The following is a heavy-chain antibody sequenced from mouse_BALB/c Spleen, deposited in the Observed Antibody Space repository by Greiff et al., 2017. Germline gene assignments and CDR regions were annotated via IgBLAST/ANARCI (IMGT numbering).Heavy chain of an antibody. D-gene: IGHD2-14*01. CDR1: GFTFSDYY. Sequence: EVNVVESGGGLVKPGGSLKLSCAASGFTFSDYYMYWVRQTPEKRLEWVATISDGGSYTYYPDSVKGRFTISRDNAKNNLYLQMSSLKSEDTAMYYCAREGYDYFDYWGQGTTLTVSS. CDR2: ISDGGSYT. J-gene: IGHJ2*01. V-gene: IGHV5-4*02. CDR3: AREGYDYFDY.